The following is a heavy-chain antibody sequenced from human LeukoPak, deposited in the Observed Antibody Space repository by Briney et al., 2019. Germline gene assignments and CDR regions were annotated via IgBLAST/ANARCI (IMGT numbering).Heavy chain of an antibody. CDR2: TRYDGNNK. CDR3: ARGPSGYHNT. J-gene: IGHJ4*02. Sequence: GGSLRLSCAASGFTFRSYGMHWVRQAPGKGLEWVAFTRYDGNNKYYADSVKGRFTISRDNSKNTVYLQMNSLRAEDTAVYYCARGPSGYHNTGGQGTLVTVSS. V-gene: IGHV3-30*02. D-gene: IGHD5-12*01. CDR1: GFTFRSYG.